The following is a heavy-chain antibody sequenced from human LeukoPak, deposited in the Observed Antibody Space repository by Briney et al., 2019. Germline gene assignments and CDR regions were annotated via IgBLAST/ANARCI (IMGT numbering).Heavy chain of an antibody. Sequence: PSETLSLTCTVSGGSISSYYWSWIRQPPGKGLEWIGYIYYSGSTNYNPSLKSRVTISVDTSKNQFSLKLSSVTAADTAVYYCARGDGSGSGRWFDPWGQGTLITVSS. J-gene: IGHJ5*02. CDR3: ARGDGSGSGRWFDP. D-gene: IGHD3-10*01. V-gene: IGHV4-59*01. CDR2: IYYSGST. CDR1: GGSISSYY.